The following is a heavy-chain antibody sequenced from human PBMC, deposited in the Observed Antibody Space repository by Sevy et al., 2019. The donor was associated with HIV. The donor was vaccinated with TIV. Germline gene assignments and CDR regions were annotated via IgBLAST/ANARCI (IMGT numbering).Heavy chain of an antibody. J-gene: IGHJ4*02. D-gene: IGHD6-19*01. CDR1: GASISSSGYY. CDR3: VGPILTYNNGWSYYDY. Sequence: SETLSLTCTVSGASISSSGYYWGWIHQPPGKGLEWIASINYSGITFYNPSLKSRITISADTSKNQFSLDLNSVTAADTAIYYCVGPILTYNNGWSYYDYWGQGTVVTVSS. V-gene: IGHV4-39*01. CDR2: INYSGIT.